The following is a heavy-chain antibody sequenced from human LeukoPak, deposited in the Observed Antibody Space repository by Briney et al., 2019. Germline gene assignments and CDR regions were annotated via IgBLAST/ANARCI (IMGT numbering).Heavy chain of an antibody. Sequence: SETLSLTCTVSGGSVSRSPYYWGWIRQPPGKGLEWIGNIYYSGSTYYNPSLKSRVTISVDTSKNQFSLKLSSVTAADTAVYYCARQVGYSYGTFDYWGQGTLVTVSS. CDR1: GGSVSRSPYY. J-gene: IGHJ4*02. D-gene: IGHD5-18*01. CDR3: ARQVGYSYGTFDY. V-gene: IGHV4-39*01. CDR2: IYYSGST.